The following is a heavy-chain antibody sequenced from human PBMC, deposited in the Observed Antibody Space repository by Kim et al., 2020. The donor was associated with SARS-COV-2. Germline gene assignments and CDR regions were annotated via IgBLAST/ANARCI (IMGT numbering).Heavy chain of an antibody. D-gene: IGHD3-10*01. V-gene: IGHV3-73*01. CDR3: TRRYYDSGSYSDH. CDR1: GFSFSDSV. J-gene: IGHJ1*01. Sequence: GGSLRLSCTASGFSFSDSVMHWVRQASGKGLEWVGRIRNKANSYATAYSVSVKGRFTISRDDSKNTAYLQMDSLKTEDTAVYYCTRRYYDSGSYSDHWGQGTLVTVSS. CDR2: IRNKANSYAT.